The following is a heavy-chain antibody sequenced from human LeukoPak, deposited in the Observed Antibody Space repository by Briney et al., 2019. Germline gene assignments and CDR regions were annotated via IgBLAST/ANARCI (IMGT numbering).Heavy chain of an antibody. D-gene: IGHD2-15*01. CDR3: ARDPYCSGGSCYPRAFDI. CDR2: IIPIFGTA. V-gene: IGHV1-69*05. Sequence: ASVKVSCKASGGTFSSYAISWVRQAPGQGLEWMGGIIPIFGTANYAQKFQGRVTITTDESTSTAYMELRSLRSDDTAVYYCARDPYCSGGSCYPRAFDIWGQGTMVTVSS. CDR1: GGTFSSYA. J-gene: IGHJ3*02.